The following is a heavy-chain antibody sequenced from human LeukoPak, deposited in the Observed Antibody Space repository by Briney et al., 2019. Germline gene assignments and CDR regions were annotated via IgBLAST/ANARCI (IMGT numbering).Heavy chain of an antibody. V-gene: IGHV4-30-2*01. D-gene: IGHD3-22*01. J-gene: IGHJ4*02. CDR2: IYHSGST. Sequence: PSETLSLTCAVSGGSISSGGYSWSWIRQPPGTGLEWIGYIYHSGSTYYNPSLKSRVTISVDRSKNQFSLKLSSVTAADTAVYYCARDRHTYYDSSGYHFGFDYWGQGTLVTVSS. CDR1: GGSISSGGYS. CDR3: ARDRHTYYDSSGYHFGFDY.